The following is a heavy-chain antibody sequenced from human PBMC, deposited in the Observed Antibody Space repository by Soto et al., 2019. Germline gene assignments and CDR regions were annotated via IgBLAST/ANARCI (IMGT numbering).Heavy chain of an antibody. Sequence: PSETLSLTCTVSCGSISSGGYYWSWIRQHPGKGLEWIGYIYYSGSTYYNQSLKSRVTISVDTSKNQFSLKLSSVTAADTAVYYCSGSYYDSFDYYYGMDVWGQGTTVTVSS. CDR2: IYYSGST. CDR1: CGSISSGGYY. D-gene: IGHD3-10*01. J-gene: IGHJ6*02. CDR3: SGSYYDSFDYYYGMDV. V-gene: IGHV4-31*03.